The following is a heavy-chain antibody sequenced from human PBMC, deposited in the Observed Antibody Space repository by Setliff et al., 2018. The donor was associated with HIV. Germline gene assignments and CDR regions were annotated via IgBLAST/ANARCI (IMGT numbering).Heavy chain of an antibody. D-gene: IGHD4-17*01. CDR3: ARYDYGDFDY. Sequence: SETLSLTCTVSGGSIGNFYCSWTRQYPGKGLEWLGYIYTSGSTNYNPSLKSRVTISVDTSENQFSLNLSSVTAADTAVYYCARYDYGDFDYWGQGTLVTVSS. CDR2: IYTSGST. CDR1: GGSIGNFY. J-gene: IGHJ4*02. V-gene: IGHV4-4*08.